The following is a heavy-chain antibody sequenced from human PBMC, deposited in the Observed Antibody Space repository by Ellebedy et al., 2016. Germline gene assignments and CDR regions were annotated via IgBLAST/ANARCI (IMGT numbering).Heavy chain of an antibody. CDR1: GFTFNVAG. V-gene: IGHV3-21*06. CDR3: ARDLVTMALRFYYFGMDV. D-gene: IGHD3-10*01. CDR2: IVFSGTAA. J-gene: IGHJ6*02. Sequence: GGSLRLSXAASGFTFNVAGMTWVRQAPGKGLEWVATIVFSGTAAYYSDSAKGRFIISRDNVKNLVFLQMNSLRVEDTGVYYCARDLVTMALRFYYFGMDVWGQGTTVTVSS.